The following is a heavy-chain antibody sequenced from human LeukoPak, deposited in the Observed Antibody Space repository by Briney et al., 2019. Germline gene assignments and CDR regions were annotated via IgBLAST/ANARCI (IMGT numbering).Heavy chain of an antibody. V-gene: IGHV3-21*01. Sequence: PGGSLRLSCAASGFTFSSYRMNWVRQAPGKGLEWVSSISSSSSYIYYADSVKGRFTISRDNAKNSLYLQMNSLRAEDTAVYYCARDWGDIVVVPAAIHPALALDYWGQGTLVTVSS. CDR3: ARDWGDIVVVPAAIHPALALDY. J-gene: IGHJ4*02. CDR1: GFTFSSYR. CDR2: ISSSSSYI. D-gene: IGHD2-2*01.